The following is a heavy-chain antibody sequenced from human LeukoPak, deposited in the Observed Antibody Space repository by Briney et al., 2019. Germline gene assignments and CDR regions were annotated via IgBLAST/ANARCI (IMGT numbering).Heavy chain of an antibody. J-gene: IGHJ6*03. CDR1: GFTVSSNY. CDR3: ARARSETTVTTLVRKRDYYYYNMAV. CDR2: IKQDGSGK. Sequence: GGSLRLSCAASGFTVSSNYMNWVRQAPGKGLEWVASIKQDGSGKYYVDSVKGRFTISRDNAKNSLYLQMHRLRAEDTAVYYCARARSETTVTTLVRKRDYYYYNMAVWGKGTTVTVSS. V-gene: IGHV3-7*01. D-gene: IGHD4-17*01.